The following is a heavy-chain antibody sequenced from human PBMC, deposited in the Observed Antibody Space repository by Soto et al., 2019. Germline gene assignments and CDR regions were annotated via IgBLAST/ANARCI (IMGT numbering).Heavy chain of an antibody. V-gene: IGHV4-30-4*01. D-gene: IGHD7-27*01. CDR2: IYYSGST. J-gene: IGHJ3*02. CDR3: ARAPYRGANSRGAFDI. Sequence: QVQLQESGPGLVKPSQTLSLTCTVSGGSIGSGDYYWSWIRQPPGKGLEWIGYIYYSGSTYYNPSRKRHLTRSIDTSTNPASLKLNPVSAADTALYYCARAPYRGANSRGAFDIWGQGTMVHFSS. CDR1: GGSIGSGDYY.